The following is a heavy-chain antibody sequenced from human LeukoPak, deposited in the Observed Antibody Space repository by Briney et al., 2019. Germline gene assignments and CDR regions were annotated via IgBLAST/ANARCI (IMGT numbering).Heavy chain of an antibody. V-gene: IGHV3-23*01. D-gene: IGHD4-17*01. CDR1: GFTFTNYV. Sequence: GGSLRLSCAASGFTFTNYVMNWVRQAPGKGLEWVSAIGGGATTYYSDYVKGRFTISRDNSKNTLYLQMNSLRAEDTAVYYCATTVTTEPNDYWGQGTLVTVSS. CDR2: IGGGATT. CDR3: ATTVTTEPNDY. J-gene: IGHJ4*02.